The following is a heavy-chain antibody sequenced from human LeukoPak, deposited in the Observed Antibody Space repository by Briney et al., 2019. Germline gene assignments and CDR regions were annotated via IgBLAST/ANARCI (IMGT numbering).Heavy chain of an antibody. J-gene: IGHJ4*02. CDR2: IYYSGST. V-gene: IGHV4-39*01. CDR3: ARLGYYDSSVGY. Sequence: SETLSLTCTVSGGSISSSSYYWGWIRQPPGKGLEWIGSIYYSGSTYYNPSLKSRVTISVDTSKNQFSLKLSSVTAADTAVYYCARLGYYDSSVGYWGQGTLVTVSS. CDR1: GGSISSSSYY. D-gene: IGHD3-22*01.